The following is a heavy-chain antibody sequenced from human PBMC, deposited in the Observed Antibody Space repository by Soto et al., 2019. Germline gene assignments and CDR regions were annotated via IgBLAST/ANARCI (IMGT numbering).Heavy chain of an antibody. CDR3: ATNYAAENTHSDT. CDR1: RGTFTSYG. V-gene: IGHV1-69*02. J-gene: IGHJ5*02. CDR2: VIPIVGKS. D-gene: IGHD2-2*01. Sequence: QVQLVQSGAEVKKPGSSVKVSCKASRGTFTSYGISWVRQAPGQGLEWWGRVIPIVGKSAYAQKFQGRVTITTDTSTGTVNMVLYIVRSEVTAVNYCATNYAAENTHSDTWGQGTLVTVSS.